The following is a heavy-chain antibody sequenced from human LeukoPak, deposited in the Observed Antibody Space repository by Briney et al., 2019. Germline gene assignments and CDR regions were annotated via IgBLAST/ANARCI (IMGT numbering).Heavy chain of an antibody. D-gene: IGHD3-3*01. CDR2: ISSSSSYI. J-gene: IGHJ4*02. V-gene: IGHV3-21*01. Sequence: GGSLRLSCAASGFTVSTDYMSWVRQAPGKGLEWVSSISSSSSYIYYADSVKGRFTISRDNAKNSLYLQMNSLRAEDTAVYYCARDFGLGEAFDYWGQGTLVTVSS. CDR3: ARDFGLGEAFDY. CDR1: GFTVSTDY.